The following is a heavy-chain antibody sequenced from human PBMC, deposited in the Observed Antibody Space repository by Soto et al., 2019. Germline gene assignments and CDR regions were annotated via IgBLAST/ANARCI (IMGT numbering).Heavy chain of an antibody. Sequence: LETLSLTCTVSNGSISTYYWTWVRQPPGKGLEWIGYVYYSGITNYNPSLKSRVGMSIDTSKNQFSLELKSVTAADTATYYCVRDYLLTGFDTWGQGTLVTVSS. J-gene: IGHJ5*02. CDR1: NGSISTYY. D-gene: IGHD3-9*01. V-gene: IGHV4-59*01. CDR3: VRDYLLTGFDT. CDR2: VYYSGIT.